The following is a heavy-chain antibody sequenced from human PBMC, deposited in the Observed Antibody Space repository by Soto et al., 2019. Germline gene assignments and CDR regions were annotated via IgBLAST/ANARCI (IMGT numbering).Heavy chain of an antibody. CDR2: ISGSGGST. D-gene: IGHD2-21*02. V-gene: IGHV3-23*01. CDR3: AKDRVVTAIMGAFGY. CDR1: GFTFSSYA. J-gene: IGHJ4*02. Sequence: EVRLLESGGGLVQPGGSPRLSCAASGFTFSSYAMSWVRQAPGKGLEWVSAISGSGGSTYFADSVKGRFTISRDNSKNTLYLQMSSLRAEDTAVYYCAKDRVVTAIMGAFGYWGQGTLATVSS.